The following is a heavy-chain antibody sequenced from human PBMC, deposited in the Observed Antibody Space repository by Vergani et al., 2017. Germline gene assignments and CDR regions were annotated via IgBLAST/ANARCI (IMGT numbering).Heavy chain of an antibody. V-gene: IGHV3-74*01. D-gene: IGHD3-22*01. J-gene: IGHJ3*02. CDR1: GFTFSSYC. CDR2: INSDGSST. Sequence: EVQLVESGGGLVQPGGSLRLSCAASGFTFSSYCMHWVRQAPGKGLVWVSRINSDGSSTSYADSVKGRFTISRDNAKNTLYLQMNSLRAEDTAVYYCARGEIGYYDSSGYVGAFDIWGQGTMVTVSS. CDR3: ARGEIGYYDSSGYVGAFDI.